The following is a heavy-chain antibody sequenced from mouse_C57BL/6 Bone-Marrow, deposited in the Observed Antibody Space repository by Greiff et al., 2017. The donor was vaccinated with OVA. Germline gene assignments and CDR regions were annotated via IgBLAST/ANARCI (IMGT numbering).Heavy chain of an antibody. CDR2: INPSNGGT. Sequence: QVQLQQPGTELVKPGASVKLSCKASGYTFTSYWMHWVKQRPGQGLEWIGNINPSNGGTNYNEKFKSKATLTVDKSSSTAYMQRSSLTSEDSAVYYCARVGGYGNWKYFDVWGRGTTVTVSS. J-gene: IGHJ1*03. CDR3: ARVGGYGNWKYFDV. D-gene: IGHD2-1*01. V-gene: IGHV1-53*01. CDR1: GYTFTSYW.